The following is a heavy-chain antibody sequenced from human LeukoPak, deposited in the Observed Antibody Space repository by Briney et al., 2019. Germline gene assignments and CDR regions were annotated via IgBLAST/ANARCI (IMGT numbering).Heavy chain of an antibody. V-gene: IGHV3-48*04. CDR1: GFTFSSYS. CDR3: ARDSVAAPNWFDP. Sequence: PGGSLRLSCAASGFTFSSYSMNWVRQAPGKGLEWVSYISSSSSTIYYADSVKGRFTISRDNAKNSLYLQMNSLRAEDTAVYYCARDSVAAPNWFDPWGQGTLVTVSS. J-gene: IGHJ5*02. D-gene: IGHD6-19*01. CDR2: ISSSSSTI.